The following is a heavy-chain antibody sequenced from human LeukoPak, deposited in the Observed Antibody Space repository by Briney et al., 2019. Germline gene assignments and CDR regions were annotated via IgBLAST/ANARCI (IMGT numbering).Heavy chain of an antibody. CDR1: GFTFSDHW. J-gene: IGHJ4*02. V-gene: IGHV3-74*01. D-gene: IGHD3-16*01. CDR3: VRGVGGSSYLDY. CDR2: IKTDGSWT. Sequence: GGSLRLSCAASGFTFSDHWMHWVRQVPGKGLVWVSRIKTDGSWTNDADSVKGRFTISRGNAENTLYLQMNSLRVEDTAVYYCVRGVGGSSYLDYWGQGALVTVSS.